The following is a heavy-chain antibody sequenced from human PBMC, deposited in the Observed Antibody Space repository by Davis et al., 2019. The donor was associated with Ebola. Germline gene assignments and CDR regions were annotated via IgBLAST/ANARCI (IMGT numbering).Heavy chain of an antibody. Sequence: PGGSLRLSCAASGFTFSSYSMNWVRQAPGKGLEWVSSISSSSSYIYYADSVKGRFTISRDNAKNSLYLQMNSLRAEDTAVYYCARASPYYYGSGSRGMDVWGQGTTVTVSS. CDR2: ISSSSSYI. D-gene: IGHD3-10*01. V-gene: IGHV3-21*01. J-gene: IGHJ6*02. CDR3: ARASPYYYGSGSRGMDV. CDR1: GFTFSSYS.